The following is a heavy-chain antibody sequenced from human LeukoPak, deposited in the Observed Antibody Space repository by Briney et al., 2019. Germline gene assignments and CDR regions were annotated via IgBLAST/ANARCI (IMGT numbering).Heavy chain of an antibody. Sequence: ASVKVSCKASRYTFTGLYWHWVRQAPGQGLEWMGWIDPKGGGANYARNFLGRVTMTRDTSSNTLYMGPTRLTSDDTAVYYCALRLRDWGQGTLVTVSS. CDR1: RYTFTGLY. CDR3: ALRLRD. V-gene: IGHV1-2*02. CDR2: IDPKGGGA. D-gene: IGHD3-16*01. J-gene: IGHJ4*02.